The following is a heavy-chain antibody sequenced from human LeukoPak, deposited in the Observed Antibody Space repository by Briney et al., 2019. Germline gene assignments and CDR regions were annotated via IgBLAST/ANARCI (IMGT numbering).Heavy chain of an antibody. CDR2: IYSGGST. CDR3: ARELTADAFDI. J-gene: IGHJ3*02. D-gene: IGHD4/OR15-4a*01. CDR1: GFTVSSNY. Sequence: GGSLRLSCAASGFTVSSNYMSWVRQAPGKGLEWVSVIYSGGSTYYADSVKGRFTISRDNSKNTLYLQMNSPRAEDTAVYYCARELTADAFDIWGQGTMVTVSS. V-gene: IGHV3-66*01.